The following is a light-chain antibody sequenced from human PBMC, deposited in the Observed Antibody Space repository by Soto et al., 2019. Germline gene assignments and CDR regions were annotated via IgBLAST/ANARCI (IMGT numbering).Light chain of an antibody. J-gene: IGLJ1*01. CDR1: SSDVGGYNY. CDR3: SSYVGSNNYV. V-gene: IGLV2-14*01. Sequence: QSVLTQPASVSGSPGQSITISCTGTSSDVGGYNYVSWYQQHPGKAPKLMIYEVSNRPSGVSNRFSGSKSGNTASLTISGLQADDEADYFCSSYVGSNNYVFGTGTKLTVL. CDR2: EVS.